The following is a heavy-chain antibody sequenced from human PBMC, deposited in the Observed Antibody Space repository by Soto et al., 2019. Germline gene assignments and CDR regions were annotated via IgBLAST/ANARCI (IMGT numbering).Heavy chain of an antibody. J-gene: IGHJ6*02. Sequence: EVQLVESGGGLVQPGGSLRLSCAASGFNFSSYDMHWVRQVTGKGLEWVSIIGTAGDTYSPGSVKGRCTISRENAKNSWYLQMNNLRAEDTAVYYCARRGRGSSWYPGEGHYYYYGVDVWGQGTTVTVSS. V-gene: IGHV3-13*01. D-gene: IGHD6-13*01. CDR3: ARRGRGSSWYPGEGHYYYYGVDV. CDR1: GFNFSSYD. CDR2: IGTAGDT.